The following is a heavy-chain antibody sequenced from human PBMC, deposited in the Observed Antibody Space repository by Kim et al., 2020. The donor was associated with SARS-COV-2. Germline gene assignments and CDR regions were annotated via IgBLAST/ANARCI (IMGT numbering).Heavy chain of an antibody. CDR1: GYTFKTYA. J-gene: IGHJ4*02. V-gene: IGHV1-3*01. Sequence: ASLNVSCKASGYTFKTYAIHWLLQAPGQTLKWKGWVNAANDQKKYSQKFQSRITISRDTSANTAYMELRSLTTKDTAVYYCVRDMNPTVYDYWGQGIPVTVSS. CDR3: VRDMNPTVYDY. D-gene: IGHD4-4*01. CDR2: VNAANDQK.